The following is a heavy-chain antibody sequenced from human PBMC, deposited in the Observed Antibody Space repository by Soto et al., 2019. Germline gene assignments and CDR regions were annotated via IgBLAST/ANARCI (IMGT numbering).Heavy chain of an antibody. CDR3: ARVGIATNWLDP. V-gene: IGHV4-31*03. Sequence: PSETLSLTCTVSGGSISSGVYYWSWIRQHPGKGLEWIGYIYYSGSTYYNPSLKSRVTISVDTSKNQFSLKLSSVTAADTAVYYCARVGIATNWLDPWGQGTLVTVSS. J-gene: IGHJ5*02. CDR1: GGSISSGVYY. CDR2: IYYSGST. D-gene: IGHD6-13*01.